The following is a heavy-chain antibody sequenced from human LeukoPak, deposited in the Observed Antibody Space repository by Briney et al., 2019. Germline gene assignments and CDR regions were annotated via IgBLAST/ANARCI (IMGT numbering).Heavy chain of an antibody. CDR2: IIPIFGTP. CDR1: GGIFRSYT. CDR3: ASGYVPLYYYYYMDV. D-gene: IGHD3-16*01. J-gene: IGHJ6*03. V-gene: IGHV1-69*05. Sequence: SVKVSCKASGGIFRSYTVTWVRQAPGQGLEWMGGIIPIFGTPNYAQKFQGRVTFTTDESTSTAYMELSSLRSEDTAIYYCASGYVPLYYYYYMDVWGKGTTVTVSS.